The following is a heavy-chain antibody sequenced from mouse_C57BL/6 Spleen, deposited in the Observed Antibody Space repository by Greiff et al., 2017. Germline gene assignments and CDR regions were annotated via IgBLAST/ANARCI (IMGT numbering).Heavy chain of an antibody. Sequence: EVKVVESGGGLVKPGGSLKLSCAASGFTFSDYGMHWVRQAPEKGLAWVAYISSGSSTIYYADTVKGRFTISRDNAKNTLFLPMTSLRSEDTAMYYCARRFAYWGQGTLVTVAA. CDR1: GFTFSDYG. CDR2: ISSGSSTI. CDR3: ARRFAY. J-gene: IGHJ3*01. V-gene: IGHV5-17*01.